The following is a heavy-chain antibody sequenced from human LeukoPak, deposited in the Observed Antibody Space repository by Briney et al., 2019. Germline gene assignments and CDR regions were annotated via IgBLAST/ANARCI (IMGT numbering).Heavy chain of an antibody. CDR2: INPNSGGT. CDR1: GYTFTGYY. CDR3: ARDPAASYGDYLPYFQH. Sequence: GASVKVSCKASGYTFTGYYMHWVRQAPGQGLEWMGWINPNSGGTNYAQKFQGRVTMTRDTSISTAYMELSRLRSDDTAVYYCARDPAASYGDYLPYFQHWGQGTLVTVSS. D-gene: IGHD4-17*01. V-gene: IGHV1-2*02. J-gene: IGHJ1*01.